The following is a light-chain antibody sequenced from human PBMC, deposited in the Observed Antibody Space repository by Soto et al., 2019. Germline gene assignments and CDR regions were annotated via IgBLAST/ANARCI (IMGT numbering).Light chain of an antibody. CDR2: DAS. CDR3: QQNENLVA. V-gene: IGKV1-33*01. Sequence: DIRLTQSPSSLSASVGDRVSITCQASRDIGNYLNWYQQKPGKAPQLLIYDASNLETGVPLRFSGSESRTDFTFTSSTLHPEDNAIYFCQQNENLVAFGPGTKVEI. CDR1: RDIGNY. J-gene: IGKJ3*01.